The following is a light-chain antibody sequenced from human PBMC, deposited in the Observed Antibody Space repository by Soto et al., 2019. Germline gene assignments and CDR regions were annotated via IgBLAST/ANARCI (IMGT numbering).Light chain of an antibody. Sequence: QSVLTQPPSVSGAPGQSVTISCSGGSSNIGAGYDVHWYQQFPGTAPRLLSYSDNQRPSGFPDRFSASKSGASASLAISGPQSEDEADFYCAAWDDSVNGRVFGTGTKVTV. CDR2: SDN. V-gene: IGLV1-44*01. CDR3: AAWDDSVNGRV. J-gene: IGLJ1*01. CDR1: SSNIGAGYD.